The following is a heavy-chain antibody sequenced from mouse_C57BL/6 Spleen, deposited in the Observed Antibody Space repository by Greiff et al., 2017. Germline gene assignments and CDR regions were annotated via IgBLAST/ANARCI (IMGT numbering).Heavy chain of an antibody. Sequence: VQLQQSGPELVKPGASVKIPCKASGYTFTDYNMDWVQQSHGKSLEWIGDINPNNGGTIYHQKFKGKGTLTVDKSSITAYMELRSLTSEDTAVYYCARSTTVVAGYYFDYWGQGTTLTVSS. CDR2: INPNNGGT. D-gene: IGHD1-1*01. J-gene: IGHJ2*01. CDR3: ARSTTVVAGYYFDY. V-gene: IGHV1-18*01. CDR1: GYTFTDYN.